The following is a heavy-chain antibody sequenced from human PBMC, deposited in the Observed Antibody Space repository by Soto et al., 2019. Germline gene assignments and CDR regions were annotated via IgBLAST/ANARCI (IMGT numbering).Heavy chain of an antibody. J-gene: IGHJ4*02. CDR3: ARGIVARIRALYHFGY. CDR1: GFTFSSYA. CDR2: ISGSGGST. D-gene: IGHD5-12*01. Sequence: GGSLRLSCAASGFTFSSYAMSWVRQAPGKGLEWVSAISGSGGSTYYADSVKGRFTISRDNSKNTLYLQMNSLRAEDTAVYYCARGIVARIRALYHFGYCAEGTLVSFSS. V-gene: IGHV3-23*01.